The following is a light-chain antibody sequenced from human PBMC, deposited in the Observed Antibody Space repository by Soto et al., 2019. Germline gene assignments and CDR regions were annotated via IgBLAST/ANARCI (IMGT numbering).Light chain of an antibody. Sequence: EIVLTQSPATLSLSPGERATLSCRASQSLNNHLAWYQQKPGQAPSLLIYDSFNRAIGIPVRFSGSGSGTDFTLTISHLESEDFAVYYVLQRGSWPPTFGQGTNVEI. CDR2: DSF. CDR1: QSLNNH. CDR3: LQRGSWPPT. V-gene: IGKV3-11*01. J-gene: IGKJ1*01.